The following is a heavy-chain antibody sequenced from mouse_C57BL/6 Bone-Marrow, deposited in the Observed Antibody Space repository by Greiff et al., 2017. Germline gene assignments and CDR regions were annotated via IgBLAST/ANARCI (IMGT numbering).Heavy chain of an antibody. CDR2: IDPENGDT. CDR3: TTGIYYDYDEGDY. CDR1: GFNIKDDY. Sequence: VQLKHSGAELVRPGASVKLSCTASGFNIKDDYMHWVKQRPEQGLEWIGWIDPENGDTEYASKFQGKATITADTSSNTAYLQLSSLTSEDTAVYYCTTGIYYDYDEGDYWGQGTTLTVSS. D-gene: IGHD2-4*01. V-gene: IGHV14-4*01. J-gene: IGHJ2*01.